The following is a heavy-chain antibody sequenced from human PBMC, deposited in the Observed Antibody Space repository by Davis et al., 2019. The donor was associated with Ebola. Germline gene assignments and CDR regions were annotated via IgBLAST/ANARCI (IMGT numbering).Heavy chain of an antibody. V-gene: IGHV3-7*03. CDR2: VKQDGSEK. CDR3: ARDAGSSGYYQNDY. J-gene: IGHJ4*02. Sequence: GESLKISCAASGFTFSKYWMSWFRQAPGKGLEWVANVKQDGSEKYHVDSVKGRFTISRDNAKNSLYLQMNSLRAEDTAVYYCARDAGSSGYYQNDYWGQGTLVTVSS. CDR1: GFTFSKYW. D-gene: IGHD3-22*01.